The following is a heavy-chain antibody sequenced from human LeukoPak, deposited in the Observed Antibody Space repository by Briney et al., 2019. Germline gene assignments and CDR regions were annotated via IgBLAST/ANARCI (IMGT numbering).Heavy chain of an antibody. D-gene: IGHD3-22*01. CDR1: GYTFTSYG. V-gene: IGHV1-18*01. J-gene: IGHJ4*02. CDR3: ARSPRYYYDSSGYYYFDY. CDR2: ISAYNGNT. Sequence: ASVKVSCKASGYTFTSYGISWVRQAPGQGLEWMGWISAYNGNTNYAQKLQGRVTMTRDTSISTAYMELSRLRSDDTAVYYCARSPRYYYDSSGYYYFDYWGQGTLVTVSS.